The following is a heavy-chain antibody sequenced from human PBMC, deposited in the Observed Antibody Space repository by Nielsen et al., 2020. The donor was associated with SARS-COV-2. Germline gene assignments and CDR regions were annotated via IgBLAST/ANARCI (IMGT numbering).Heavy chain of an antibody. Sequence: SVKVSCKASGYTFTSYAMHWVRQAPGQGLEWMGGIIPIFGTANYAQKFQGRVTITADKSTSTAYMELSSLRSEDTAVYYCASTYYDFWSGYGDFYYGMDVWGQGTTVTVSS. CDR1: GYTFTSYA. CDR2: IIPIFGTA. J-gene: IGHJ6*02. D-gene: IGHD3-3*01. V-gene: IGHV1-69*06. CDR3: ASTYYDFWSGYGDFYYGMDV.